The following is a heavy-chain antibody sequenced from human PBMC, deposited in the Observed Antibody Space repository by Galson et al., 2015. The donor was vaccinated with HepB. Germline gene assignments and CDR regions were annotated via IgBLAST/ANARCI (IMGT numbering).Heavy chain of an antibody. CDR3: TRDATAPKDDYNAEEVYYYYYGMDV. CDR1: GFTFSDYY. Sequence: SLRLSCAASGFTFSDYYMSWIRQAPGKGLEWVSYISSSSSYTNYADSVEGRFTISRDNAKNSLYLQMNSLRAEDTAVYYCTRDATAPKDDYNAEEVYYYYYGMDVWGQGTTVTVSS. V-gene: IGHV3-11*06. CDR2: ISSSSSYT. J-gene: IGHJ6*02. D-gene: IGHD5-24*01.